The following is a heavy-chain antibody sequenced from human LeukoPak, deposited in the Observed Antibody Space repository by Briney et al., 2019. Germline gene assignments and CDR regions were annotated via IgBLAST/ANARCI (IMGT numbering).Heavy chain of an antibody. D-gene: IGHD2-2*01. J-gene: IGHJ6*03. CDR3: ARVLRECQLLYYYYYMDV. Sequence: ASVKVSCKASGYTFTSYDINWVRQATGQGLEWMGWMNPNSGNTGYAQKFQGRVTMTRNTSISTAYMELSSLRSEDTAVYYCARVLRECQLLYYYYYMDVWGKGTTVTVSS. CDR1: GYTFTSYD. V-gene: IGHV1-8*01. CDR2: MNPNSGNT.